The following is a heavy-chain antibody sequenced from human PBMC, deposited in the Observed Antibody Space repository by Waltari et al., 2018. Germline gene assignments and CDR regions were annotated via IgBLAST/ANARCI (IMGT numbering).Heavy chain of an antibody. V-gene: IGHV1-69*08. CDR2: IIPIFGTA. J-gene: IGHJ6*02. Sequence: QVQLVQSGAEVKKPGSSVKVSCKASGGTFSSYAISWVRQAAGQGLEWMGRIIPIFGTANYAQKFQGRVTITADKSTSTAYMELSSLRSEDTAVYYCARDMEWEVWGSWGMDVWGQGTTVTVSS. D-gene: IGHD3-16*01. CDR3: ARDMEWEVWGSWGMDV. CDR1: GGTFSSYA.